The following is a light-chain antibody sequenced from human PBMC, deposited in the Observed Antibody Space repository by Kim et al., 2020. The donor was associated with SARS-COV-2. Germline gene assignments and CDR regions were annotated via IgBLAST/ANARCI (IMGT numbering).Light chain of an antibody. CDR3: QQYGGSPPYT. CDR2: GAS. CDR1: QSVSSTY. V-gene: IGKV3-20*01. J-gene: IGKJ2*01. Sequence: SPGQTATLFRMASQSVSSTYLAWYQQKPGQAPRLLISGASSRATGIPDRFSGSGSGTVFTLTISRLEPEDFAVYYCQQYGGSPPYTFGQGTKLEI.